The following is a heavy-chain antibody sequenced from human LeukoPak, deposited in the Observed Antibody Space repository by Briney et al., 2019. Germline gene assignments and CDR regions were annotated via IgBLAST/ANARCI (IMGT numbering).Heavy chain of an antibody. Sequence: SQTLSLTCVVSGDSVSSKNGAWNWIRPSPSRGLEGLGRTYYRSKWYNDYAESMEGRMTISQDTSKNQYSLHLSSVTPDDTAVYYCARDFGTTGWHTFDYWGQGTLVTVSS. CDR2: TYYRSKWYN. D-gene: IGHD6-19*01. J-gene: IGHJ4*02. V-gene: IGHV6-1*01. CDR3: ARDFGTTGWHTFDY. CDR1: GDSVSSKNGA.